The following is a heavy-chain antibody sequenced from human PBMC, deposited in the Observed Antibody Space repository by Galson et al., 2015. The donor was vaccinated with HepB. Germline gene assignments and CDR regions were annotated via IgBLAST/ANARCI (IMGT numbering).Heavy chain of an antibody. D-gene: IGHD6-19*01. CDR1: GFTLSSYW. V-gene: IGHV3-7*03. Sequence: SLRLPCAASGFTLSSYWMSWVRQAPGTGLEWVANIKQDGSDKYYVDSVKGRFTISRDNAKNSLYLQMNSLRAEDTAVYYCARGSRAVAGTGGGYWGQGTLVTVSS. CDR3: ARGSRAVAGTGGGY. J-gene: IGHJ4*02. CDR2: IKQDGSDK.